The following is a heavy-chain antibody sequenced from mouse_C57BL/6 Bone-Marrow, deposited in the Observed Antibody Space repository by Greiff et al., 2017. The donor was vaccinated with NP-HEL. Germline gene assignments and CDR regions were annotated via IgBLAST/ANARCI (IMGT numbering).Heavy chain of an antibody. CDR2: IHPNSGST. Sequence: VQLQQSGAELVKPGASVKLSCKASGYTFTSYWMHWVKQRPGQGLEWIGMIHPNSGSTNYNEKFKSKATLTVDKSSSTAYMQLSSLTSEDSAVYYCARRAYGSSSFAYWGQGTLVTVSA. CDR1: GYTFTSYW. CDR3: ARRAYGSSSFAY. J-gene: IGHJ3*01. D-gene: IGHD1-1*01. V-gene: IGHV1-64*01.